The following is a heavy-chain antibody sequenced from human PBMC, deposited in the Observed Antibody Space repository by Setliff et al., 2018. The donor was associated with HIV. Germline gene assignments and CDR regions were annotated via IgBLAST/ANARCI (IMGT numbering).Heavy chain of an antibody. Sequence: SETLSLTCTVSGGSISSHYWIWIRQPPGKGLEWIGYIHYSGATNYNPSLKSRVTISLDTSRTQFSLKLSSVTAADTAVYYCARELSYYDILTGYYKATNYMDVWGKGTTVTVSS. CDR1: GGSISSHY. J-gene: IGHJ6*03. D-gene: IGHD3-9*01. V-gene: IGHV4-59*11. CDR3: ARELSYYDILTGYYKATNYMDV. CDR2: IHYSGAT.